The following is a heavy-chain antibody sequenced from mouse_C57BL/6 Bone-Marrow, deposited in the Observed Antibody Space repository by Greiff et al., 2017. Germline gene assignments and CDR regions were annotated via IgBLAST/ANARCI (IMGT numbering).Heavy chain of an antibody. CDR1: GFTFSSYA. D-gene: IGHD2-3*01. V-gene: IGHV5-4*01. Sequence: EVQLVESGGGLVKPGGSLQLSCAASGFTFSSYAMSWVRQTPEKRLEWVATISDGGSYTYYPDNVKGRFTISIDNAKNNLYLQMSHLKSEDTAMYYCARGDCYPYAMDYWGQGTSVTVSS. CDR3: ARGDCYPYAMDY. J-gene: IGHJ4*01. CDR2: ISDGGSYT.